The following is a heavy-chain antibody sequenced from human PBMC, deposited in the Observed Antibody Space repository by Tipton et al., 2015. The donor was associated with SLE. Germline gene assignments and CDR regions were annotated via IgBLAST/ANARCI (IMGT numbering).Heavy chain of an antibody. D-gene: IGHD4-17*01. V-gene: IGHV3-30*18. CDR1: GFTFNNYG. Sequence: SLRLFCAASGFTFNNYGMHWVRQAPGKGLEWVALISYDGSNEHYADSVKGRFTISRDNSKNTLYLQMNSLRAEDTAVYYCAKDREVTTAWFDPWGQGTLVTVSS. CDR2: ISYDGSNE. J-gene: IGHJ5*02. CDR3: AKDREVTTAWFDP.